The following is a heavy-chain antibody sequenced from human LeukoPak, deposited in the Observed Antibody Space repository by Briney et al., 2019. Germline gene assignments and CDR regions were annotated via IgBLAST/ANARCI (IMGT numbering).Heavy chain of an antibody. V-gene: IGHV3-74*01. CDR1: GFTFSDYW. J-gene: IGHJ4*02. Sequence: GGSLRLSCAASGFTFSDYWMHWVRQAPGKGLVWVSQIEGDGDNIRYADSVKGRFTISRDNAKNIVYLQMNSLRVDDTAVYFCAGDPDSDLTLDSWGQGTLVTVSS. D-gene: IGHD4-23*01. CDR2: IEGDGDNI. CDR3: AGDPDSDLTLDS.